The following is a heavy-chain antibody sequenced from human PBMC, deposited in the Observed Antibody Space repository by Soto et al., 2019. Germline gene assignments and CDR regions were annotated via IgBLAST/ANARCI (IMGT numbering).Heavy chain of an antibody. Sequence: SETLSLTCTVSGGSINSGGYYWNWIRQHPGKGLEWIGYIYYSGSTYYNPSLKSRVTISVDTSKNQFSLKLSSVTAADTAVYYCNKYSGSLSIPAALGPGTLVTVSS. CDR1: GGSINSGGYY. V-gene: IGHV4-31*03. J-gene: IGHJ5*02. CDR2: IYYSGST. CDR3: NKYSGSLSIPAA. D-gene: IGHD1-26*01.